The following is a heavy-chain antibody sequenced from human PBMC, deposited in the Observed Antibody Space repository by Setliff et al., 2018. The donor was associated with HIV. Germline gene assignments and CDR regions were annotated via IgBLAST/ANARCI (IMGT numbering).Heavy chain of an antibody. CDR3: ARAPNSPSYSNVFFVDH. J-gene: IGHJ5*02. CDR1: GYRFPTYW. D-gene: IGHD4-4*01. V-gene: IGHV5-51*01. CDR2: IYPGDSDI. Sequence: GESLKISCKGSGYRFPTYWIGWVRQMPGKGLEWMGIIYPGDSDIRYSPSFQGQVTISADKSIGAAYLQWRSLKAWDTGMYFCARAPNSPSYSNVFFVDHWGQGTLVTVSS.